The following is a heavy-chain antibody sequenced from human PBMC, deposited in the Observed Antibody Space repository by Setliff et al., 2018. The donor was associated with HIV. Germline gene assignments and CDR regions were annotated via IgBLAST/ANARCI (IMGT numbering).Heavy chain of an antibody. Sequence: SETLSLTCTVSGGSISSHYWTWIRQSAGKGLEWIGHIYITGDTDYNPSLKSRVTMSIDTSKNQFSLKLSSVTAADTAVYYCTRDNSYYYGSGSHYWYGMDVWGQGTTVTVSS. CDR2: IYITGDT. V-gene: IGHV4-4*07. CDR1: GGSISSHY. J-gene: IGHJ6*01. D-gene: IGHD3-10*01. CDR3: TRDNSYYYGSGSHYWYGMDV.